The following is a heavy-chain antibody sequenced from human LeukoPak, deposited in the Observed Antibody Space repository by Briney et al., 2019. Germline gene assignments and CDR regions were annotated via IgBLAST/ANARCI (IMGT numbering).Heavy chain of an antibody. CDR3: VASKWSGALDF. CDR1: GFTFSTYG. D-gene: IGHD3-3*01. J-gene: IGHJ4*02. V-gene: IGHV3-74*03. Sequence: GGSLRLSCAASGFTFSTYGMNWVRQVPGKGLAWVARIDRDGLTREYADSVKDRFTITRDNARKMAHLEMYSLRDEDTAVYYCVASKWSGALDFWGQGALVTVSS. CDR2: IDRDGLTR.